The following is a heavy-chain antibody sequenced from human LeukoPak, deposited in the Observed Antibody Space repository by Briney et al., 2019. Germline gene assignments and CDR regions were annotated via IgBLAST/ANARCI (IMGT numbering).Heavy chain of an antibody. D-gene: IGHD1-26*01. J-gene: IGHJ4*02. CDR2: INHSGST. CDR3: ARAAYSGSYHSDY. Sequence: PSETLSLTCAVYGGSFSGYYWSWIRQPPGKGLEWIGEINHSGSTNYNPSLKSRVTISVDTSKNQLSLKLSSVTAADTAVYYCARAAYSGSYHSDYWGQGTLVTVSS. CDR1: GGSFSGYY. V-gene: IGHV4-34*01.